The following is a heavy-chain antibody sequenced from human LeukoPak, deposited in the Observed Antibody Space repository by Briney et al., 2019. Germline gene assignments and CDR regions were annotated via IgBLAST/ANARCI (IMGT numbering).Heavy chain of an antibody. CDR1: GGSISSYY. CDR3: ARAPVQLDLGFFDY. D-gene: IGHD1-1*01. V-gene: IGHV4-4*07. J-gene: IGHJ4*02. CDR2: IYTSGST. Sequence: PSETLSLTCTVSGGSISSYYWSWIRQPAGKGLEWIGRIYTSGSTNYNPSLKSRVTMSVDTSKNQFSLKLSSVTAADTAVYYCARAPVQLDLGFFDYWGQGTLVTVSS.